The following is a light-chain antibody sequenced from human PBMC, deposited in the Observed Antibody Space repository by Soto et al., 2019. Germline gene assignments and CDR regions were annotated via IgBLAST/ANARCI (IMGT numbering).Light chain of an antibody. Sequence: DIQMTQSPSSLSASVGDRVTITCRASQSISSYLNWYQQKPGKAPKLLIYAASSLQSGVPSRFSGSGTGTDFTLTINGLQPEDFATYYCQQGYTTRWTFGQGTKVEIK. CDR3: QQGYTTRWT. CDR2: AAS. V-gene: IGKV1-39*01. CDR1: QSISSY. J-gene: IGKJ1*01.